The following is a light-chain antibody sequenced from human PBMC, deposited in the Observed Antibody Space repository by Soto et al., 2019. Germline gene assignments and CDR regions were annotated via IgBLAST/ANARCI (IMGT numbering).Light chain of an antibody. CDR3: QQYHKWPPIT. V-gene: IGKV3-20*01. CDR1: QSVPRSY. CDR2: GTS. Sequence: EIVLTQSPGTLSLSPVERATLYFSSSQSVPRSYLAWYQQKPGQAPRLLIYGTSSRATGIPDRFSGSGSGTEFTLTISSLQSEDSAVYYCQQYHKWPPITFGQGTRREIK. J-gene: IGKJ5*01.